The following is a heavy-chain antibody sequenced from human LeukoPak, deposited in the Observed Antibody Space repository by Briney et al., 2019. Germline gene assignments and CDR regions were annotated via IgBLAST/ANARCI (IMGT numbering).Heavy chain of an antibody. CDR2: IYHSGST. J-gene: IGHJ4*02. Sequence: SETLSLTCTVSGYSISSGYYWGWIRQPPGKGLEWIGSIYHSGSTYYNPFLKSRVTISVDTSKNQFSLKLSSVTAADMAVYYCARDADSSSWYRIYWGQGTLVTVSS. V-gene: IGHV4-38-2*02. CDR1: GYSISSGYY. D-gene: IGHD6-13*01. CDR3: ARDADSSSWYRIY.